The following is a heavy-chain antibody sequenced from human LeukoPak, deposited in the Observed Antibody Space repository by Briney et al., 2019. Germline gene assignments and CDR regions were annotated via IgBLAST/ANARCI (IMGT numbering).Heavy chain of an antibody. CDR3: ASEHSGNYYRPFDY. CDR2: ISSSSSYI. J-gene: IGHJ4*02. D-gene: IGHD1-26*01. Sequence: AGGSLRLSCATSGFTFSSYSMNWVRQAPGKGLEWVSSISSSSSYIYYADSVKGRFTISRDNAKNSLYLQTNSLRAEDTAVYYCASEHSGNYYRPFDYWGQGTLVTVSS. V-gene: IGHV3-21*01. CDR1: GFTFSSYS.